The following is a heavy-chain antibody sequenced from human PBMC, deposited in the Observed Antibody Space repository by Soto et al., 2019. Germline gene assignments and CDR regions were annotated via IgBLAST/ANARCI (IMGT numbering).Heavy chain of an antibody. D-gene: IGHD3-3*01. J-gene: IGHJ4*01. CDR3: SKAPSTYDFWSGYYDY. Sequence: GGSLRLSCAASGFTFSSYAMNWVRQAPGRGLEWVSAISGRGGSTYYADSVKGRFNLARDNSKNTRYLQMNSLRAEDTAVYCCSKAPSTYDFWSGYYDYWGHGSLVTVSS. CDR2: ISGRGGST. V-gene: IGHV3-23*01. CDR1: GFTFSSYA.